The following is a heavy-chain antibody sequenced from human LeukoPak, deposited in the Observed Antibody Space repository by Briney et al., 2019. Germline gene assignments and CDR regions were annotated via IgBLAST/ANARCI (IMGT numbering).Heavy chain of an antibody. CDR2: IHYSGGS. J-gene: IGHJ4*02. Sequence: SETLSLTCAVYGGSFSGYYWGWIRRPPGKGLEWIATIHYSGGSNYNPSLKSRVTISVDASRNQFSLKLSSVTAADTAMYYCARHTSGSSLDYWGLGTLVTVSS. CDR3: ARHTSGSSLDY. CDR1: GGSFSGYY. D-gene: IGHD6-25*01. V-gene: IGHV4-34*01.